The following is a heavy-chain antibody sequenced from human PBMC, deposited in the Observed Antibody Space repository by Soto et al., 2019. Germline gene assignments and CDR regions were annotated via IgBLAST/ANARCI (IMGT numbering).Heavy chain of an antibody. CDR3: ARGVRPNYYYYYGMDV. CDR2: IYYSGST. V-gene: IGHV4-31*03. Sequence: SETLSLTCTVSGGSISSGGYYWSWIRQHPGKGLEWIGYIYYSGSTYYNPSLKSRVTISVDTSKNQFSLKLSSVTAADTAVYYCARGVRPNYYYYYGMDVWGQGTTVTVSS. J-gene: IGHJ6*02. CDR1: GGSISSGGYY.